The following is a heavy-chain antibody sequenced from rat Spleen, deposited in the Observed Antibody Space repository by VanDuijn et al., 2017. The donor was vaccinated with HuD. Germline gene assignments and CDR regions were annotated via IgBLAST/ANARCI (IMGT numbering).Heavy chain of an antibody. Sequence: EVQLVGCGGGLVQPGRSLKLSGVASGFTFNKYWTTWIRQAPGKGLEWVASITSTGGGTFYVDSVKGRFTISRDNAKSSLYLQMDSLRSADTATYYCASQRTMIDWGQGVMVTVSS. J-gene: IGHJ2*01. CDR3: ASQRTMID. V-gene: IGHV5-31*01. D-gene: IGHD1-12*01. CDR1: GFTFNKYW. CDR2: ITSTGGGT.